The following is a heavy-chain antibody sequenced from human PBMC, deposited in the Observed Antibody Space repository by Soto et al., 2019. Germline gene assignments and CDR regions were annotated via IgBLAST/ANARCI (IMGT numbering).Heavy chain of an antibody. CDR3: ASNLYYYYGMDV. CDR1: GGTFSSYA. CDR2: IIPIFGTA. Sequence: SVKVSCKASGGTFSSYAISWVRQAPGQGLEWMGGIIPIFGTANYAQKFQGRVTITADESTSTAYMELSSLRSEDTAVYYCASNLYYYYGMDVWGQGTTVTVSS. J-gene: IGHJ6*02. V-gene: IGHV1-69*13.